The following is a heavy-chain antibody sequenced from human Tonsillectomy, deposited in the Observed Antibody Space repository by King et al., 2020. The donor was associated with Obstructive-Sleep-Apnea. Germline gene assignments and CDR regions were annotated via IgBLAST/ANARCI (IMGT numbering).Heavy chain of an antibody. CDR3: ARAPDFVPYGSGNGDDPFDI. CDR1: GVSISSSSYY. J-gene: IGHJ3*02. D-gene: IGHD3-10*01. Sequence: LQLQEWGPGLVKPSETLSLTCTVSGVSISSSSYYWGWIRQPPGKGLEWIGSIYYSGSTQYNPSLKSRVSISADTSKNQFSLKLSSVTAADTAVYYCARAPDFVPYGSGNGDDPFDIWGQGTMVTVSS. V-gene: IGHV4-39*07. CDR2: IYYSGST.